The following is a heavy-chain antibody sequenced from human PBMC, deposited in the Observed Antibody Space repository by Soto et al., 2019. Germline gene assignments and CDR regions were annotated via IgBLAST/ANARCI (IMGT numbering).Heavy chain of an antibody. Sequence: PSETLSLTCTVSGGSISSYYWSWIRQPPGKGLEWTGYIYYSGGTNYNPSLKSRVTISVDTSKNQFSLKLSSVTAADTAVYYCVALTDGYFDYWGQGTLVTVSS. CDR3: VALTDGYFDY. J-gene: IGHJ4*02. CDR2: IYYSGGT. D-gene: IGHD5-12*01. CDR1: GGSISSYY. V-gene: IGHV4-59*01.